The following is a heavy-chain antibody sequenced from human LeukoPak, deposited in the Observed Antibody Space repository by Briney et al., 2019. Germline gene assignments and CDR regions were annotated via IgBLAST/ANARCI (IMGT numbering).Heavy chain of an antibody. CDR1: GFTFSSYA. CDR2: ISGSGGST. J-gene: IGHJ4*02. CDR3: SAYDSSGYLTAPFDY. V-gene: IGHV3-23*01. D-gene: IGHD3-22*01. Sequence: GGSLRLSCAASGFTFSSYAMSWVRQATGKGLEWVSAISGSGGSTYYADSVEGRFTISRDNSKNTLYLQTNSLRAEDTAVYYCSAYDSSGYLTAPFDYWGQGTLVTVSS.